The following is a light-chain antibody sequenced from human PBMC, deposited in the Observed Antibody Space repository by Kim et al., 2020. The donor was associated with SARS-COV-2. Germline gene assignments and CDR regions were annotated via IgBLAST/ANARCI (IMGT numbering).Light chain of an antibody. CDR3: NSRDSSGHHGV. CDR1: SLRNYF. Sequence: SSELTQDPAVSVALGQTVRITCQGDSLRNYFASWYQQRPGQAPVLVMYGRNIRPSGIADRFSGSRSGNTASLTITWAQAEDEAEYYCNSRDSSGHHGVFG. V-gene: IGLV3-19*01. J-gene: IGLJ3*02. CDR2: GRN.